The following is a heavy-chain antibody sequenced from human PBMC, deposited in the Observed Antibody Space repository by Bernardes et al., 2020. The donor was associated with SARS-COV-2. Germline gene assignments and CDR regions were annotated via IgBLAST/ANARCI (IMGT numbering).Heavy chain of an antibody. D-gene: IGHD3-3*01. CDR1: GISFCIYA. CDR2: IWGSDDTT. Sequence: GGCPRRSCEGSGISFCIYAMTWVPQAPGKGLECVSGIWGSDDTTHYLDSVRGRFTISRDNAKNSLNLQMNSLRAEDTAVYYCARVRFLKWVPDVIDYWGQGTLVTVSS. V-gene: IGHV3-23*01. CDR3: ARVRFLKWVPDVIDY. J-gene: IGHJ4*02.